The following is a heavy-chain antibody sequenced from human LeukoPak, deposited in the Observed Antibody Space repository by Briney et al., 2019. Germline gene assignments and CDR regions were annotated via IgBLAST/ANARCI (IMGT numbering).Heavy chain of an antibody. CDR1: GYTFSNYG. Sequence: GASVKVSCKASGYTFSNYGITWVRQAPGQGLEWMGWISGYNGNTNFAQKLQGRVSMTTDTSTYTSDMELRSLGSDDTAVYYCARSLGDSCGYYPLPFDYWGQGTLVIVSS. D-gene: IGHD3-22*01. CDR2: ISGYNGNT. CDR3: ARSLGDSCGYYPLPFDY. V-gene: IGHV1-18*01. J-gene: IGHJ4*02.